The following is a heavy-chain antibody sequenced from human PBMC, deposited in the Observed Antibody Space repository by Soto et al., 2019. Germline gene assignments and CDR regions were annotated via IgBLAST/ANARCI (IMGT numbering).Heavy chain of an antibody. J-gene: IGHJ4*02. Sequence: GGSLRLSCAAPGFTFSSYGMHWVRQAPGKGLEWVAVISYDGSNKYYADSVKGRFTISRDNLKNTLYLQMNSLRAEDTAVYYCSTGEYNWNLVGKLEYWGQGTLVTVSS. CDR2: ISYDGSNK. D-gene: IGHD1-1*01. CDR1: GFTFSSYG. V-gene: IGHV3-30*03. CDR3: STGEYNWNLVGKLEY.